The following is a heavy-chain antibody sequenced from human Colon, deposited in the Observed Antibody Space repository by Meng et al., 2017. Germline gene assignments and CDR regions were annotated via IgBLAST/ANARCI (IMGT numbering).Heavy chain of an antibody. CDR1: GDSDSRNSAA. Sequence: QAQLQQSGPGLVKPSQTLSLTFAISGDSDSRNSAAWNWIRQSPSRGLEWLGSTYYRSKYYNDYALSVKSRITINPDTSKNQFSLQLNSVTPEDTAIYYCARDWGDVRGGFDFWGQGTLVTVSS. D-gene: IGHD3-10*02. CDR2: TYYRSKYYN. V-gene: IGHV6-1*01. CDR3: ARDWGDVRGGFDF. J-gene: IGHJ4*02.